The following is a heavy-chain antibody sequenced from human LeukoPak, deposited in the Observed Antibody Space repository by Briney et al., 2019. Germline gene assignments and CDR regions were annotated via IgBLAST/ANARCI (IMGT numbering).Heavy chain of an antibody. J-gene: IGHJ3*02. V-gene: IGHV7-4-1*02. D-gene: IGHD4-23*01. CDR3: ATPNSGDPPSNAFDI. CDR1: GYTFTGYY. CDR2: INTNTGNP. Sequence: ASVKVSCKASGYTFTGYYMHWVRQAPGQGLEWMGWINTNTGNPTYAQGFTGRFVFSLDTSVSTAYLQISSLKAEDTAVYYCATPNSGDPPSNAFDIWGQGTMVTVSS.